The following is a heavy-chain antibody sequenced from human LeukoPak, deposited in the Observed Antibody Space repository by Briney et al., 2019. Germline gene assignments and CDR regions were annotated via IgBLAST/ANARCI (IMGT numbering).Heavy chain of an antibody. Sequence: SETLSLTCTVSGGSISSSSYYWGWIRQPPGKGLEWIGSIYYSGSTYYNPSLKSRVTISVDTSKNQFSLKLSSVTAADTAVYYCARRMSSSWSAYYYYMDVWGKGTTVTVSS. CDR2: IYYSGST. CDR3: ARRMSSSWSAYYYYMDV. J-gene: IGHJ6*03. D-gene: IGHD6-13*01. V-gene: IGHV4-39*01. CDR1: GGSISSSSYY.